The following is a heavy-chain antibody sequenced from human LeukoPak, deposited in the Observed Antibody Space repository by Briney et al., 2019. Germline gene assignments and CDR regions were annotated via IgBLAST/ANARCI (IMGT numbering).Heavy chain of an antibody. J-gene: IGHJ4*02. CDR2: ISSSSSYI. CDR3: ARDSSSYAAGSFDY. Sequence: PGGSLRLSCAASGFTFSSYSMNWVRQAPGKGLEWVSSISSSSSYIYYADSVKGRFTISRDNAKNSLYLQMNSLRAEDTAAYYCARDSSSYAAGSFDYWGQGTLVTVSS. D-gene: IGHD6-13*01. V-gene: IGHV3-21*01. CDR1: GFTFSSYS.